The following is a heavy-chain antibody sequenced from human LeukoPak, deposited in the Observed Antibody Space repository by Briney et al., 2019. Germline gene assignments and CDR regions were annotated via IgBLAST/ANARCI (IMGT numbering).Heavy chain of an antibody. J-gene: IGHJ4*02. Sequence: SSETLSLTCTVSGGSISSGGYYWSWIRQHPGKGLVWIGYIYYSGSTYYNPSLKSRVTISVDTSKNQFSLKLSSVTAADTAVYYCARAQAAAGNSLDYWAREPWSPSPQ. V-gene: IGHV4-31*03. CDR1: GGSISSGGYY. CDR2: IYYSGST. D-gene: IGHD6-13*01. CDR3: ARAQAAAGNSLDY.